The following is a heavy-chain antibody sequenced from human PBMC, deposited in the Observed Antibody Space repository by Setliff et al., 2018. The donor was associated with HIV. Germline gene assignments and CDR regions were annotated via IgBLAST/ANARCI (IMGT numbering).Heavy chain of an antibody. CDR1: GFSFNSYG. V-gene: IGHV3-33*08. J-gene: IGHJ4*02. D-gene: IGHD3-22*01. CDR3: ARDPDPYYYDSSALYYYVFDF. Sequence: GGSLRLSCTFWGFSFNSYGMHWVRQAPGKGLEWVASIWYDERYKFYANSVKGRFTISRDNPKRTLYLQIDSLRAEDTAVYYCARDPDPYYYDSSALYYYVFDFWGQGTLVTVSS. CDR2: IWYDERYK.